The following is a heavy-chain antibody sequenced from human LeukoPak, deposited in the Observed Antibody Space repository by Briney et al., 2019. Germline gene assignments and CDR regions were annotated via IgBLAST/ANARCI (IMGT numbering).Heavy chain of an antibody. J-gene: IGHJ4*02. Sequence: GGSLRLSCAASGFTFSSYAMYWVRQAPGKGLEWVAVMSHDGSTKYYADSVKGRFTISRDNSKNTLYLQMNSLRAEDTALYYCAKRADPDRYFDYWGQGTLVTVSS. V-gene: IGHV3-30*04. CDR3: AKRADPDRYFDY. CDR2: MSHDGSTK. CDR1: GFTFSSYA.